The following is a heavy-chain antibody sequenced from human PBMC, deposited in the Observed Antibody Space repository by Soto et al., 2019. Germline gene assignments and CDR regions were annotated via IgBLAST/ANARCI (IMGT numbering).Heavy chain of an antibody. D-gene: IGHD6-6*01. CDR1: GGSISSSSYY. J-gene: IGHJ4*02. CDR2: IYYSGST. V-gene: IGHV4-39*01. Sequence: SETLSLTCTVSGGSISSSSYYWGWIRQPPGKGLEWIGSIYYSGSTYYNPSLKGRVTISVDTSKNQFSLKLSSVTAADTAVYYCASSSIAARRVFDYWGQGTLVTVSS. CDR3: ASSSIAARRVFDY.